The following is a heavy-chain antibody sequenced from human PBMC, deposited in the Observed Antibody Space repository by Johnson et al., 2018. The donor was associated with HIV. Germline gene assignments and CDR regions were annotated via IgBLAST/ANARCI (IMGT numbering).Heavy chain of an antibody. J-gene: IGHJ3*02. V-gene: IGHV3-20*04. CDR2: INWNGGST. CDR3: AKDTYYGSSGLGAFDI. Sequence: VQLVESGGGVVRPGGSLRLSCAASGFTFDDYGMSWVRQAPGKGLEWVSGINWNGGSTGYADSVKGRFTISRDNAKNSLYLQMNSLRAEDTALYYCAKDTYYGSSGLGAFDIWGQGTMVTVSS. D-gene: IGHD3-22*01. CDR1: GFTFDDYG.